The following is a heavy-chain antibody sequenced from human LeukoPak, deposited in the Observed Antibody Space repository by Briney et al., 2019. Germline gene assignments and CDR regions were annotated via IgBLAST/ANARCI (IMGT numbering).Heavy chain of an antibody. D-gene: IGHD3-22*01. J-gene: IGHJ4*02. CDR2: IRGDGNEK. CDR3: VRNGDYYRLDY. CDR1: GFIFSNYW. Sequence: GGSLRLSCTASGFIFSNYWMTWVRQAPGKGLEWVANIRGDGNEKQFEDSVKGRFTISRDNAKNSAFLQMNNLRAEDTAVFYCVRNGDYYRLDYWGQGTLVTVSS. V-gene: IGHV3-7*01.